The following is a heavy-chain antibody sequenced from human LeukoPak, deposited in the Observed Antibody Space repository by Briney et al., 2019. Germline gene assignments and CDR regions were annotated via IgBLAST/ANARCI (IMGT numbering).Heavy chain of an antibody. CDR3: AKVDDSSGYGYDY. CDR1: GFTFDDYA. D-gene: IGHD3-22*01. J-gene: IGHJ4*02. Sequence: GGSLRLSCAASGFTFDDYAMHWVRQAPGKGLEWVSGISWNSGSIGYADSVKGRFTISRDNARNSLYLQMDSLRPEDTALYYCAKVDDSSGYGYDYWGQGTLVTVSS. V-gene: IGHV3-9*01. CDR2: ISWNSGSI.